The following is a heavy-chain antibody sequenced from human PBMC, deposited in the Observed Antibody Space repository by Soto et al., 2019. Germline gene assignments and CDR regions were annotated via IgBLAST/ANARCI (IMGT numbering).Heavy chain of an antibody. V-gene: IGHV3-30*18. D-gene: IGHD6-19*01. CDR3: AKTRIAVAGTPPWFDY. J-gene: IGHJ4*02. Sequence: GGYLRLSCAASRFTFSSYGMHWVRQAPGKGLEWVAVISYDGSNKYYADSVKGRFTISRDNSKNTLYLQMNSLRAEDTAVYYCAKTRIAVAGTPPWFDYWGQGTLVTVSS. CDR1: RFTFSSYG. CDR2: ISYDGSNK.